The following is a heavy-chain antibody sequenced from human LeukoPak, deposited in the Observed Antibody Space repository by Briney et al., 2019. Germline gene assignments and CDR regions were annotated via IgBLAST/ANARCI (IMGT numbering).Heavy chain of an antibody. Sequence: SETLSLTCAVYGGSFSGYYWSWIRQPPGKGLEWIGEINHSGSTNYNPSLTSRVTISVDTSKNQFSLKLSSVTAADTAVYYCARGVAGYDFWSGPRGYYYMDVWGKGTTVTVSS. V-gene: IGHV4-34*01. CDR3: ARGVAGYDFWSGPRGYYYMDV. D-gene: IGHD3-3*01. CDR2: INHSGST. J-gene: IGHJ6*03. CDR1: GGSFSGYY.